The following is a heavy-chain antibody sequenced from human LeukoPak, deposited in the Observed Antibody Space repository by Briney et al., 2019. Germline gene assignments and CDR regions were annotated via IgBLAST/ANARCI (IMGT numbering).Heavy chain of an antibody. D-gene: IGHD5-12*01. V-gene: IGHV3-11*01. CDR1: GFTFSDYY. CDR3: ARERVREWLRGSFDY. J-gene: IGHJ4*02. Sequence: PGGCLRLSCAASGFTFSDYYMSWISQAPGKGLEWVSYISSSGSTIYYADSVKGRFTISRDNAKNSLYLQMNSLRAEDTAVYYCARERVREWLRGSFDYWGQGTLVTVSS. CDR2: ISSSGSTI.